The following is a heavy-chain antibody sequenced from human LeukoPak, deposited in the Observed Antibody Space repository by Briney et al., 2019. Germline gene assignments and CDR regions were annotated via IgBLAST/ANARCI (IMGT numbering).Heavy chain of an antibody. Sequence: PGASVKVSCKTSGYTFTDYNIHWVRQAPGQGLEWMGWISPNSGGTNYAQRFQGMVTMTRDTSISTAYMDLSSLKSDDTATYYCSVWFGELSHWGQGTLVTVSS. CDR1: GYTFTDYN. V-gene: IGHV1-2*02. J-gene: IGHJ4*02. CDR2: ISPNSGGT. D-gene: IGHD3-10*01. CDR3: SVWFGELSH.